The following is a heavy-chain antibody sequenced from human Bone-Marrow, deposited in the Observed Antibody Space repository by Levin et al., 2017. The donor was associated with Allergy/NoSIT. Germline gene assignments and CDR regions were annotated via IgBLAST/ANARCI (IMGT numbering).Heavy chain of an antibody. Sequence: TGGSLRLSCTASGFTFNTYDMSWVRQAPGKGLEWVSTIGGSGTPYYADSVRGRFTISRDNSKRMLFLQMNTLRVDDTAVYYCAREAPDCSPTSCYPHYFDYWGQGSLVAVSS. J-gene: IGHJ4*02. CDR1: GFTFNTYD. V-gene: IGHV3-23*01. CDR2: IGGSGTP. D-gene: IGHD2-2*01. CDR3: AREAPDCSPTSCYPHYFDY.